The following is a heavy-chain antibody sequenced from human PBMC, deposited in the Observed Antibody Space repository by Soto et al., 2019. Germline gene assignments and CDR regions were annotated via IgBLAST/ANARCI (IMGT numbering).Heavy chain of an antibody. Sequence: GASVKVSCKASGGTFSSYTISWVRQAPGQGLEWMGRIIPILGIANYAQKFQGRVTITADKSTSTAYMELSSLRSEDTAVYYCARVTVGTRTMDVWGKGTTVTVSS. V-gene: IGHV1-69*02. CDR2: IIPILGIA. D-gene: IGHD6-13*01. J-gene: IGHJ6*03. CDR3: ARVTVGTRTMDV. CDR1: GGTFSSYT.